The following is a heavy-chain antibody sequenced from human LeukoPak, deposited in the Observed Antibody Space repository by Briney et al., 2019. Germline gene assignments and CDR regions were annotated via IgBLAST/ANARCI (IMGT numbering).Heavy chain of an antibody. Sequence: GGSLRLSCAASGFTFSSYAMSWVRQAPGKGLEWVSAISGSGGSTYYADSVKGRFTISRDNSKNTLYLQMNSLRAADTAVYYCAKDRGPYCSSTSCYPDAFDIWGQGTMVTVSS. CDR3: AKDRGPYCSSTSCYPDAFDI. CDR2: ISGSGGST. CDR1: GFTFSSYA. J-gene: IGHJ3*02. D-gene: IGHD2-2*01. V-gene: IGHV3-23*01.